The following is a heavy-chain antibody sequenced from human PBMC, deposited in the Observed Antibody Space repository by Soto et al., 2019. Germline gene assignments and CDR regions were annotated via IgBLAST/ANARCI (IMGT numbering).Heavy chain of an antibody. J-gene: IGHJ4*02. D-gene: IGHD6-19*01. CDR2: IYTTGST. V-gene: IGHV4-31*03. CDR3: ARGIPVSGSFDY. Sequence: QVQLQESGPRLVKPSQTLSLTCTVSGDSIGRGGYYWTWIRQHPGKGLEWIAYIYTTGSTYYNPAIKSRVGISVDTSKNQFSLKLSSVTAADTAVYYCARGIPVSGSFDYWGQGTLVTVSS. CDR1: GDSIGRGGYY.